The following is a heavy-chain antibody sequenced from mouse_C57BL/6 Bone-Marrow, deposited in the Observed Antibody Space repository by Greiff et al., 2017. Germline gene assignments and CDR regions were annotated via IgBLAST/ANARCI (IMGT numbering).Heavy chain of an antibody. CDR2: IDPENGDT. D-gene: IGHD1-1*01. CDR1: GFNIKDDY. Sequence: EVQLQESGAELVRPGASVKLSCTASGFNIKDDYMHWVKQRPEQGLEWIGWIDPENGDTEYASKFPGKATITADTSSNTAYLQLSRLPSEDTAVYYWTAPAVVDHGWYVDVWGTGTTVTVSS. V-gene: IGHV14-4*01. CDR3: TAPAVVDHGWYVDV. J-gene: IGHJ1*03.